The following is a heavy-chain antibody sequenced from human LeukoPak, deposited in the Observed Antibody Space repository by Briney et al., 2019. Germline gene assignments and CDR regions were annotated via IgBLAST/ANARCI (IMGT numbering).Heavy chain of an antibody. Sequence: GGSLRLSCAASGFTFNSYAMNWVRQAPGKGLEWVSGISSSGDSTHYIDSVEGRFIISRDNSKNTLYLQMNSLTAEDTAVYYCARDTIFGVVISEENYYGMDVWGQGTTVTVSS. CDR1: GFTFNSYA. CDR2: ISSSGDST. V-gene: IGHV3-23*01. J-gene: IGHJ6*02. D-gene: IGHD3-3*01. CDR3: ARDTIFGVVISEENYYGMDV.